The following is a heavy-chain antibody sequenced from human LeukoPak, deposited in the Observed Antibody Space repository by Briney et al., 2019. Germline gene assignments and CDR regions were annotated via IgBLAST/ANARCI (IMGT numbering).Heavy chain of an antibody. Sequence: GGSLRLSCTASGFTFGDYAMSWFRQAPGKGLEGVGFIRSKAYGGTTEYAASVKGRFTISRDDSKSIAYLQMNSLKTEDTAVYYCTRVRGSFGWDTAMVAAMGYWGQGTLVTVSS. CDR1: GFTFGDYA. J-gene: IGHJ4*02. D-gene: IGHD5-18*01. CDR2: IRSKAYGGTT. V-gene: IGHV3-49*03. CDR3: TRVRGSFGWDTAMVAAMGY.